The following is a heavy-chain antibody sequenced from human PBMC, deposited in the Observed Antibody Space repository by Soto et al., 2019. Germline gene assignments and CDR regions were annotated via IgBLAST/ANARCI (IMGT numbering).Heavy chain of an antibody. CDR1: GVTLKNSA. V-gene: IGHV1-69*13. J-gene: IGHJ4*02. CDR3: GRGGSWAKVDS. Sequence: ASVKVSCKASGVTLKNSALSWVRQAPGQGLEWMGGIIPVFGPALYAQKFQGRVTITADESTNTAFLGVSSLRSEDTAVYYCGRGGSWAKVDSWGPGTLVTVSS. CDR2: IIPVFGPA. D-gene: IGHD6-13*01.